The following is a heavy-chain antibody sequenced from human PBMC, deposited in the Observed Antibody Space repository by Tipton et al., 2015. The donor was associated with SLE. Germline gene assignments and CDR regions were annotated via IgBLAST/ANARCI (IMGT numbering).Heavy chain of an antibody. CDR3: AREPVYYYYYMDV. V-gene: IGHV4-4*02. CDR1: GASVSGSDW. CDR2: INHSGST. Sequence: TLSLTCAVSGASVSGSDWWSWIRQPPGKGLEWIGEINHSGSTNYNPSLKSRVTISVDTSKNQFSLKLSSVTAADTAVYYCAREPVYYYYYMDVWGKGTTVTVSS. J-gene: IGHJ6*03.